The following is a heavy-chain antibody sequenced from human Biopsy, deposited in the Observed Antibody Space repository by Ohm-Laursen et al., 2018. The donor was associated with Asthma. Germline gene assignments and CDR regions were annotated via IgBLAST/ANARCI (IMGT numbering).Heavy chain of an antibody. CDR3: ARSYDTDSYPVLVLDY. CDR1: GGMFGNYA. Sequence: SVKVSCKASGGMFGNYAISWVRQAPGHGLEWMGTILTKFDITSYAEKFQGRVTITADKSTSTTYMELSRLRSEGTAVYYCARSYDTDSYPVLVLDYWGQGTLVTVSS. V-gene: IGHV1-69*04. J-gene: IGHJ4*02. CDR2: ILTKFDIT. D-gene: IGHD3-22*01.